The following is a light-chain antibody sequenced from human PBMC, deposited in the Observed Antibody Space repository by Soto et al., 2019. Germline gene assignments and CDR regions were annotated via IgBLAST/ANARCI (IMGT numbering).Light chain of an antibody. J-gene: IGKJ5*01. Sequence: DIQMTQSPSSLSASVGDRVTITCRASESIARHLNWYQQKPGKAPKLLIYAASSLQNGVPSRFRGGGSGTDVTLPISNRQPEDFVTSYCHQTYTALSITFGQGTRLEIK. CDR1: ESIARH. V-gene: IGKV1-39*01. CDR2: AAS. CDR3: HQTYTALSIT.